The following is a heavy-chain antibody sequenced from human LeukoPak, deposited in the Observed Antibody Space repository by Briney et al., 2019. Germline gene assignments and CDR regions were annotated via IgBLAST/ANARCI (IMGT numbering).Heavy chain of an antibody. CDR3: ATSYVSSGNN. CDR1: GFTFSIFW. Sequence: PGGSLRLSCAASGFTFSIFWMSWVRQAPGKGLEWVANIKQDGSAKYYVDSVKGRFTISRDNARNSLYLEMNNLRAEDTAIYYCATSYVSSGNNWGQGNLVTVSS. J-gene: IGHJ4*02. CDR2: IKQDGSAK. D-gene: IGHD3-22*01. V-gene: IGHV3-7*01.